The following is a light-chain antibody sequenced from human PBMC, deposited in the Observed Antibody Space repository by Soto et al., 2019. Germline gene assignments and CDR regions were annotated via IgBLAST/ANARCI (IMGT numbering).Light chain of an antibody. CDR2: VNSDGSH. V-gene: IGLV4-69*01. Sequence: QPVLTQSPSASASLGASVRLTCTLSSGHSNYAIAWHQQQPEKGPRYLMKVNSDGSHSKGDGIPDRFSGSSSGAERYLTVSSFQSEDEADYYCQTWGSGIQVFGGGTKLTV. CDR3: QTWGSGIQV. CDR1: SGHSNYA. J-gene: IGLJ2*01.